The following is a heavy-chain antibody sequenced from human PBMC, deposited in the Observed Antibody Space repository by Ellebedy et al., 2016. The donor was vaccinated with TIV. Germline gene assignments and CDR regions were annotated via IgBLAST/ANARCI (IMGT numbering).Heavy chain of an antibody. D-gene: IGHD6-6*01. Sequence: MPSETLSLTCTVSGGSISSYYWSWIRQPPGKGLEWIGYIYYSGSTNYNPSLKSRFTISVDTSKNQFSLKLSSVTAADTAVYYCARGSVGSSSYDGMDVWGQGTTVTVSS. J-gene: IGHJ6*02. V-gene: IGHV4-59*01. CDR3: ARGSVGSSSYDGMDV. CDR1: GGSISSYY. CDR2: IYYSGST.